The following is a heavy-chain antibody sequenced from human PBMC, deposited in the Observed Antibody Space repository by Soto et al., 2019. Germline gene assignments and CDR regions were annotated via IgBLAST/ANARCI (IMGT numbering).Heavy chain of an antibody. J-gene: IGHJ4*02. Sequence: GXSLRLSCTASGFTFYYYAIHWVRQPPGKGLEWFSLISWDGSNRYYADSVQGRFTISRDNSKCSLYLEMNSLRPEDTALYYCAKDISRGPTKNYDFWSGPDYWGQGPLVTVSS. V-gene: IGHV3-43D*04. CDR3: AKDISRGPTKNYDFWSGPDY. CDR1: GFTFYYYA. CDR2: ISWDGSNR. D-gene: IGHD3-3*01.